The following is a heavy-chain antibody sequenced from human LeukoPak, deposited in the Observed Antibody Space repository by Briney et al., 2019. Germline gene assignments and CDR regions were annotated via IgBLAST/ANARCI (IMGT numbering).Heavy chain of an antibody. V-gene: IGHV4-30-4*01. J-gene: IGHJ4*02. CDR3: ASRERGMIATTQWF. Sequence: PSQTLSLTCTVPGVSISSGDYYWTWIRQPPGKGLEWIGYIYYSGSTYYNPSLKSRVTISVDKSKNQSKNQFSLKLSSVTAADTAVYYCASRERGMIATTQWFWGQGTLVTVSS. CDR1: GVSISSGDYY. D-gene: IGHD2-21*01. CDR2: IYYSGST.